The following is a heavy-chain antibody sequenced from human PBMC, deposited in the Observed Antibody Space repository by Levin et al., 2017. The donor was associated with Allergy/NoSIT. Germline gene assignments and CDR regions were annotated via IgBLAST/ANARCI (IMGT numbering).Heavy chain of an antibody. V-gene: IGHV4-59*01. CDR3: ARDLYGGNAGPGTFDI. D-gene: IGHD4-23*01. CDR1: GGSISSYY. CDR2: IYYSGST. Sequence: SETLSLTCTVSGGSISSYYWSWIRQPPGKGLEWIGYIYYSGSTNYNPSLKSRVTISVDTSKNQFSPKLSSVTAADTAVYYCARDLYGGNAGPGTFDIWGQGTMVTVSS. J-gene: IGHJ3*02.